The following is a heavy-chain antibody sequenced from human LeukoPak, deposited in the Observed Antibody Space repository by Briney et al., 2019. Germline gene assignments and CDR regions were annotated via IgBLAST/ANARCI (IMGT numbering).Heavy chain of an antibody. D-gene: IGHD3-10*01. CDR1: GFTFSTYA. V-gene: IGHV3-23*01. J-gene: IGHJ4*02. CDR3: AKDRDYYGSGSY. Sequence: GGSLRLSCAASGFTFSTYAMTWVRQAPGEGLKWVGGINKRGDNTYYTDSVKGRFTISRDNSKNTLYLQMNSLGAEDTAVYYCAKDRDYYGSGSYWGQGALVTVSS. CDR2: INKRGDNT.